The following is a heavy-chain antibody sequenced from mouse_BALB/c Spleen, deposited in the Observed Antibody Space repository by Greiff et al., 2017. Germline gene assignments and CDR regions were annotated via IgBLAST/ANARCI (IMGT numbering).Heavy chain of an antibody. Sequence: EVKLMESGPGLVKPSQSLSLTCTVTGYSITSDYAWNWIRQFPGNKLEWMGYISYSGSTSYNPSLKSRISITRDTSKNQFFLQLNSVTTEDTATYYCGMITTGFAYWGQGTLVTVSA. CDR3: GMITTGFAY. V-gene: IGHV3-2*02. CDR2: ISYSGST. D-gene: IGHD2-4*01. J-gene: IGHJ3*01. CDR1: GYSITSDYA.